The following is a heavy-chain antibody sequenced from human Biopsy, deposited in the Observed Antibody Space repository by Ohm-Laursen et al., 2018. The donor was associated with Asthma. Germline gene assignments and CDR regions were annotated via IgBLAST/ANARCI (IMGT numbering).Heavy chain of an antibody. CDR2: ISYDGNHK. CDR1: GFMFRSFG. V-gene: IGHV3-30*18. Sequence: SLRLSCSASGFMFRSFGMHWVRQAPGKGLEWVAVISYDGNHKFYEDSVKGRFTISRDNSKNTLYLQMNSLRTEDTAVYYCAKRRGYSGHDNDYWGQGTLVTVSS. CDR3: AKRRGYSGHDNDY. D-gene: IGHD5-12*01. J-gene: IGHJ4*02.